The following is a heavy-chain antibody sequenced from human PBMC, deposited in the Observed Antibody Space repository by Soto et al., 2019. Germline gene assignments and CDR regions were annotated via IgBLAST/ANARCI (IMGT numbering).Heavy chain of an antibody. D-gene: IGHD3-22*01. V-gene: IGHV3-9*01. Sequence: EVQLVESGGGLVQPGRFLRLSCAASGFTFDDYAMHWVRQAPGKGLEWVSGISWNSGSIGYADSVKGRFTISRDNAKNSLYLQMNSLRAEDTALYYCAKAYYYDSSGGAFDIWGQGTMVTVSS. CDR1: GFTFDDYA. J-gene: IGHJ3*02. CDR2: ISWNSGSI. CDR3: AKAYYYDSSGGAFDI.